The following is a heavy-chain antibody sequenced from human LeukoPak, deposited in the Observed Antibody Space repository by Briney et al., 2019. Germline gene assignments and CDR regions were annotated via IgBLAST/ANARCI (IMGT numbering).Heavy chain of an antibody. Sequence: SETLSLTCTVSGGSISSYYWSWIRRPPGKGLEWIGYIYYSGSTNYNPSLKSRVTISVDTSKNQFSLKLSSVTAADTAVYYCARLGRGQLTNAFDIWGQGTMVTVSS. CDR1: GGSISSYY. CDR2: IYYSGST. CDR3: ARLGRGQLTNAFDI. J-gene: IGHJ3*02. D-gene: IGHD6-13*01. V-gene: IGHV4-59*01.